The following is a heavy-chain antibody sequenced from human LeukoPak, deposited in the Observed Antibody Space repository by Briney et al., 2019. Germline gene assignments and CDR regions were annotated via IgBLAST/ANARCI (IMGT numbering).Heavy chain of an antibody. V-gene: IGHV1-3*01. CDR2: INAGNGNT. CDR1: GYTFTSYA. D-gene: IGHD3-10*01. Sequence: VASVKVSCKASGYTFTSYAMHWVRQAPGQRLEWMGWINAGNGNTKYSQKFQGRVTITRDTSASTAYMELSSLRSEDTAVYYCARADGSGSPSGGYWGQGTLVTVSS. J-gene: IGHJ4*02. CDR3: ARADGSGSPSGGY.